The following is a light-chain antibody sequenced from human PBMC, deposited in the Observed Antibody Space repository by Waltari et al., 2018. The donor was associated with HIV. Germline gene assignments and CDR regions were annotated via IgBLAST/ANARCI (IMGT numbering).Light chain of an antibody. CDR1: PRIANY. CDR2: DAS. J-gene: IGKJ2*01. V-gene: IGKV1-16*01. CDR3: QQYNIYPLT. Sequence: DIQMTQSPPSLSAVIGERVTITCRASPRIANYVAWFQQKPGEAPKSLIYDASYLQNGVPSRFSGSGFGTDFSLTITSLQPEDFATYYCQQYNIYPLTFGQGTKLEI.